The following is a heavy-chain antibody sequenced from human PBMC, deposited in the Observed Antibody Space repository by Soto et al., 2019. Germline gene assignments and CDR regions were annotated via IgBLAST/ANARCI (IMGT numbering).Heavy chain of an antibody. CDR3: AHSRNPITEDAQVGYFDY. J-gene: IGHJ4*02. V-gene: IGHV2-5*02. CDR1: GFSLTTDGVG. Sequence: QITLKESGPTLVKPTQPLTLTCNFSGFSLTTDGVGVGWVRQPPGGALEWLSLIYWDDDERYSPSLKTRLTITQDPSKNQVDLIMTSMDPVDTATYYCAHSRNPITEDAQVGYFDYWGQGILVTVSS. D-gene: IGHD1-20*01. CDR2: IYWDDDE.